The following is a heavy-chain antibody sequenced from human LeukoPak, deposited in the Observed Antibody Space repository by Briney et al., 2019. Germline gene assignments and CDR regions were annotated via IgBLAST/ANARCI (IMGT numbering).Heavy chain of an antibody. V-gene: IGHV1-46*01. CDR1: GYTFTSYY. CDR3: ARVSGGDYGKYYFDY. Sequence: ASVKVSCKASGYTFTSYYMHWVRQGPGQGLEWMGIINPSGGSTSYAQKFQGRVTMTRDTSTSTVYMELSSLRSEDTAVYYCARVSGGDYGKYYFDYWGQGTLVTVSS. CDR2: INPSGGST. J-gene: IGHJ4*02. D-gene: IGHD4-17*01.